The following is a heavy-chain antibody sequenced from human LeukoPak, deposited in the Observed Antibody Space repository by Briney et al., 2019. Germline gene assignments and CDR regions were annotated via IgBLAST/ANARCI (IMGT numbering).Heavy chain of an antibody. CDR1: GYSFSIYW. CDR3: TRRGSGYDHWHFDY. V-gene: IGHV5-51*01. CDR2: IYGGDSDD. J-gene: IGHJ4*02. Sequence: GESLKISCKGLGYSFSIYWIAWVRQMPGKGLEWMGIIYGGDSDDRYSPSFQGQVTISADKSMNTAYLQWSSLKASDTAVYYCTRRGSGYDHWHFDYWGQGTLVTVSS. D-gene: IGHD5-12*01.